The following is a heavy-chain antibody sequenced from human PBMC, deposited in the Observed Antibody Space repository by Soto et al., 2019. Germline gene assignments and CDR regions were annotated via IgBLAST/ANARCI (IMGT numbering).Heavy chain of an antibody. V-gene: IGHV6-1*01. D-gene: IGHD6-19*01. CDR2: TYYRARWYN. CDR3: ARQFYGMDV. J-gene: IGHJ6*02. CDR1: GESVASNSAA. Sequence: PSETLSLTCAISGESVASNSAAWTWIRQSPSRGLEWLGRTYYRARWYNEYAASVKSRIIINPDTSKNRISLQLSSVTPEDSAVYYCARQFYGMDVWGQGTTVTAP.